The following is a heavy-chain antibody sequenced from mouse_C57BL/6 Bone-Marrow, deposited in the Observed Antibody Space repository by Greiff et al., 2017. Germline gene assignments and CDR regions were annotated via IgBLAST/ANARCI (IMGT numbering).Heavy chain of an antibody. J-gene: IGHJ1*03. CDR3: ARGHAYFDY. Sequence: EVKVVESGGGLVKPGGSLKLSCAASGFPFSDYGMHWVRQAPEKGLEWVAYIGSGSSTIYYADTVKGRFTISRDNAKNTLFLQMTSLRSVDTAMYYYARGHAYFDYWGTGTTVTVSS. V-gene: IGHV5-17*01. CDR1: GFPFSDYG. CDR2: IGSGSSTI.